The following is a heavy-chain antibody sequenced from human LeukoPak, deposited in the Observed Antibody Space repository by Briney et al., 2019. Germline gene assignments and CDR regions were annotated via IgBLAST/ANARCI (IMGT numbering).Heavy chain of an antibody. CDR3: AIPFSHNWFDP. V-gene: IGHV5-51*01. Sequence: GESLKISCKGSGYSFTRYWIGWVRQMPGKGLEWMGIIYPGDSDARYSPSFQGQVTISADKSISTAYLQWSSLKASDTAMYYCAIPFSHNWFDPWGQGTLVTVSS. CDR2: IYPGDSDA. CDR1: GYSFTRYW. J-gene: IGHJ5*02.